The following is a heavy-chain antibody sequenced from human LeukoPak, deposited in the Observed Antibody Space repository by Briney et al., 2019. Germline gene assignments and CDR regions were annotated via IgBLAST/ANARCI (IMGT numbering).Heavy chain of an antibody. Sequence: ASVKVSCKTSGYTFTAYYIHWVRQAPGQGLEWMGWINPNNGVTNFAQRFQDRVTMTRDTSISTAYVDLSRLTSDDTAVYYCAREVQLERRSATKHHDYWGQGTLVTVSS. CDR2: INPNNGVT. J-gene: IGHJ4*02. V-gene: IGHV1-2*02. CDR1: GYTFTAYY. CDR3: AREVQLERRSATKHHDY. D-gene: IGHD1-1*01.